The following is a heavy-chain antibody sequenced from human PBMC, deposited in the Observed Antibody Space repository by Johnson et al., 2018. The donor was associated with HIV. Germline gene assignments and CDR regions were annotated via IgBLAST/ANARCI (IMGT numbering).Heavy chain of an antibody. CDR1: GFNFSDYY. CDR3: ARVAALSDAFYI. J-gene: IGHJ3*02. D-gene: IGHD2-15*01. V-gene: IGHV3-11*04. CDR2: ISSSGSTR. Sequence: QVQLVESGGGLVKPGGSLRLYCAASGFNFSDYYMSWIRQAPGKGLEWVSYISSSGSTRNYADSVKGRFTISRDNAKNSLYLQMNSLRAEDTAVYYCARVAALSDAFYIWGQGTMVTVSS.